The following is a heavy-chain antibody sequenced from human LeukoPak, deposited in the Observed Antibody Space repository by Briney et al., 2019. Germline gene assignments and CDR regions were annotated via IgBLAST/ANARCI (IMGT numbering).Heavy chain of an antibody. J-gene: IGHJ5*02. CDR2: ISYDGSNK. CDR1: GFTFSSYG. CDR3: AKDLDGGSGS. Sequence: PGGSLRLSCAASGFTFSSYGMHWVRQAPGKGLEWVAVISYDGSNKYYADSVKGRFTISRDNSKNTLYLQMNSLRAEDTAVYYCAKDLDGGSGSWGQGTLVTVSS. D-gene: IGHD3/OR15-3a*01. V-gene: IGHV3-30*18.